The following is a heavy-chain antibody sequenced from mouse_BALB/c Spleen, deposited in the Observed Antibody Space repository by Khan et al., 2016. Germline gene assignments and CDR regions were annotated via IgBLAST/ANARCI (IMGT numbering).Heavy chain of an antibody. D-gene: IGHD2-1*01. CDR2: IDPEIGNT. V-gene: IGHV14-1*02. Sequence: VQLQQPGAELVRPGASVKLSCKASGFNIKDNFIHWVKQRPEQGLECIGWIDPEIGNTIYAPKFQGRASITADTSSNTAYLQLSSLTSEDTAVYYCARGDYGNYAAYWGQGALVTVSA. CDR1: GFNIKDNF. J-gene: IGHJ3*01. CDR3: ARGDYGNYAAY.